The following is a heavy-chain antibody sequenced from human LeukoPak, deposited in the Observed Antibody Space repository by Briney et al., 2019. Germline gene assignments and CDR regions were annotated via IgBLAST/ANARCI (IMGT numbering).Heavy chain of an antibody. Sequence: GGSLKISLQGSGYSFTSYCIRWGRQMPGKSLEGVGIIYPGDSDTRYSPSFQGQVTISADKSISTAYLQWSSLKASDTAMYYCARQGSGWYWGAWGQGTLVTVSS. CDR2: IYPGDSDT. CDR1: GYSFTSYC. J-gene: IGHJ4*02. V-gene: IGHV5-51*01. CDR3: ARQGSGWYWGA. D-gene: IGHD6-19*01.